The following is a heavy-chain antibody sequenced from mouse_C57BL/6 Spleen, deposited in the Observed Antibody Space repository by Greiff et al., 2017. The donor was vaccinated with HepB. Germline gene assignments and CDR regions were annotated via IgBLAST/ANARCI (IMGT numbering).Heavy chain of an antibody. J-gene: IGHJ4*01. CDR1: GYTFTSYW. CDR2: INPSSGYT. Sequence: QVQLQQSGAELAKPGASVKLSCKASGYTFTSYWMHWVKQRPGQGLEWIGYINPSSGYTKYNQKFKDKATLTADKSSSTAYMQLSSLTYDDSAVYYCASLYGSSYYAMDYWGQGTSVTVSS. V-gene: IGHV1-7*01. D-gene: IGHD1-1*01. CDR3: ASLYGSSYYAMDY.